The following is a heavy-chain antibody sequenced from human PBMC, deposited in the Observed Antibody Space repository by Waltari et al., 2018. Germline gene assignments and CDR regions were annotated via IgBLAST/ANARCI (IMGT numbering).Heavy chain of an antibody. V-gene: IGHV4-61*02. J-gene: IGHJ6*03. CDR1: GGSISIGSSH. CDR3: ARSTGDGNYYYMDV. CDR2: IYPRGST. D-gene: IGHD7-27*01. Sequence: QVQLQEPGPGLVKPPQTLSLTGTVSGGSISIGSSHRTCLRQPAGKGLGWIGRIYPRGSTNYNPSLKSRVTISVDTSKNQFSLKLSSVTAADTAVYYCARSTGDGNYYYMDVWGKGTTVTVSS.